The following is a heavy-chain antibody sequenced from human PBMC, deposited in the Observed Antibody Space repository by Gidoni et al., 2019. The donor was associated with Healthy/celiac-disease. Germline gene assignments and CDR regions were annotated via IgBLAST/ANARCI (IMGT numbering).Heavy chain of an antibody. CDR2: MNPNRRNT. CDR1: GYTFTTYD. D-gene: IGHD6-13*01. J-gene: IGHJ6*02. CDR3: AREGLRAAAGVYDYYGMDV. Sequence: QVQLVQSGAEGKKTGASVKVSCKASGYTFTTYDINWVRKATGQGREGMGWMNPNRRNTGYAQKFQCRVTMTTNTSISTADMELSSLRSEDTAVYYCAREGLRAAAGVYDYYGMDVWGQGTTVTVSS. V-gene: IGHV1-8*01.